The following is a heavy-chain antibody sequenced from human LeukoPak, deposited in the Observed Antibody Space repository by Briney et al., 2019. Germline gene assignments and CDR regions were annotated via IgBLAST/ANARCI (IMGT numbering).Heavy chain of an antibody. D-gene: IGHD2-15*01. Sequence: GGSLRLSCAASGLTFSSCSMTWVRQAPGKGLEWVSCISGSGGNTYYADSMKGRFTISRDNSKNTLYLQLNSLRAEDTAIYYCANGRGPNTGPTLDYWGQGTLVTVSS. CDR1: GLTFSSCS. CDR2: ISGSGGNT. J-gene: IGHJ4*02. CDR3: ANGRGPNTGPTLDY. V-gene: IGHV3-23*01.